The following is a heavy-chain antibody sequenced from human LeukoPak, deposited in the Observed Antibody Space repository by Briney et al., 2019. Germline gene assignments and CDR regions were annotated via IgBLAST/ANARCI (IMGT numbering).Heavy chain of an antibody. CDR2: IHYSGNT. Sequence: PSETLSLTCTVSGGSISSYYWSWMRQPPGKGLEWIGYIHYSGNTNYNPSLKSRVTISLGTSRTQFSLKLTSVTAADTAVYYCASSEWNYARWGQGMLVTVSS. J-gene: IGHJ4*02. CDR3: ASSEWNYAR. V-gene: IGHV4-59*08. CDR1: GGSISSYY. D-gene: IGHD1-7*01.